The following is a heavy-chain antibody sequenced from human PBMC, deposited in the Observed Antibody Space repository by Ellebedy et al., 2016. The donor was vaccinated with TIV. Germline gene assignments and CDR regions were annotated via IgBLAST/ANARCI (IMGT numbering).Heavy chain of an antibody. Sequence: SETLSLXCAVYGGSFSGYYWSWIRQPPGKGLEWTGEINHSGSTNYNPSLKSRVTISVDTSKNQFSLKLSSVTAADTAVYYCARLGGGSSLSYYYYYMDVWGKGTTVTVSS. D-gene: IGHD6-6*01. J-gene: IGHJ6*03. CDR1: GGSFSGYY. CDR3: ARLGGGSSLSYYYYYMDV. V-gene: IGHV4-34*01. CDR2: INHSGST.